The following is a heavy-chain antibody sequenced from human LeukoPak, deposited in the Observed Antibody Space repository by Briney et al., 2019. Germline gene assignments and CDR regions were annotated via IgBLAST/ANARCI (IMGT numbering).Heavy chain of an antibody. CDR3: AKEGTPQVSTWYDL. CDR1: GVTLSPYG. J-gene: IGHJ5*02. CDR2: ITYEGGTQ. V-gene: IGHV3-30*18. D-gene: IGHD3-10*01. Sequence: GGSLRLSCAASGVTLSPYGMHWVRQAPGKGLEWVAVITYEGGTQHYADSVKGRFIISRDNPRNTLYLQMNILRTEDTAVYYCAKEGTPQVSTWYDLWGQGTQVIVSS.